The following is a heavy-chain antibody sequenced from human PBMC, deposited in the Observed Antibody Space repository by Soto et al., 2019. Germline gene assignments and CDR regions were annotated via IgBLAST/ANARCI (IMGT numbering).Heavy chain of an antibody. CDR3: ATHSGSYPGDY. CDR2: INAGNGNT. V-gene: IGHV1-3*01. Sequence: ASVKVSCXASGYTFTSYAMHWVRQAPGQRLEWMGWINAGNGNTKYSQKFQGRVTITRDTSASTAYMELSSLRSEDTAVYYCATHSGSYPGDYWGQGTLVTVSS. J-gene: IGHJ4*02. CDR1: GYTFTSYA. D-gene: IGHD1-26*01.